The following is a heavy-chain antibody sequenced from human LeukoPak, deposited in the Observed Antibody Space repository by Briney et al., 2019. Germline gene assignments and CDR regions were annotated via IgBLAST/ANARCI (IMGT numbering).Heavy chain of an antibody. CDR1: GFTFYSYG. J-gene: IGHJ3*02. CDR2: ISGSGGTT. CDR3: AKDVKTLDAFDI. V-gene: IGHV3-23*01. Sequence: GWSLRLSCAASGFTFYSYGMSWVRQAPGKGLEWVSGISGSGGTTYYADSVKGRFTITRDNSRNTVYLQMNSLRAEDTAVYYCAKDVKTLDAFDIWGRGTMVAVSS.